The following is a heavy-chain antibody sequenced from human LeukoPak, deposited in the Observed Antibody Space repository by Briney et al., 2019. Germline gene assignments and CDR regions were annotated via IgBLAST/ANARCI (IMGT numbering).Heavy chain of an antibody. V-gene: IGHV3-11*01. CDR1: GFTFSDYY. CDR3: AKDGSYYYGSGSPNFGY. D-gene: IGHD3-10*01. J-gene: IGHJ4*02. CDR2: ISSSGSTI. Sequence: PGGSLRLSCAASGFTFSDYYMSWIRQAPGKGLEWVSYISSSGSTIYYADSVKGRFTISRDNSKNTLYLQMNSLRAEDTAVYYCAKDGSYYYGSGSPNFGYWGQGTLVTVSS.